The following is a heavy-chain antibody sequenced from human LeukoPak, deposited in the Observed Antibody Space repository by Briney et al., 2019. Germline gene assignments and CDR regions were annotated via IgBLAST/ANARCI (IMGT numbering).Heavy chain of an antibody. CDR1: GYTFTSYY. CDR3: ARLGMATIGATTHKHYYYGMDV. J-gene: IGHJ6*02. D-gene: IGHD5-24*01. Sequence: ASVKVSCKASGYTFTSYYMHWVRQAPGQGLEWMGIINPSGGSTSYAQKFQGRVTITADESTSTAYMELSSLRSEDTAVYYCARLGMATIGATTHKHYYYGMDVWGQGTTVTVSS. CDR2: INPSGGST. V-gene: IGHV1-46*01.